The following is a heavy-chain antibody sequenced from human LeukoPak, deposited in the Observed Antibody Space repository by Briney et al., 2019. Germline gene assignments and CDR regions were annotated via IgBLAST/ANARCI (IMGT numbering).Heavy chain of an antibody. D-gene: IGHD2-2*01. CDR2: IIPIFGTA. V-gene: IGHV1-69*06. CDR3: ARVCRVVPAAIGWFDP. J-gene: IGHJ5*02. CDR1: GGTFSSYA. Sequence: SVKVSCKASGGTFSSYAISWVRQAPGQGLEWMGGIIPIFGTANYAQKFQGRVTITADKSTSTAYMELSRLRSDDTAVYYCARVCRVVPAAIGWFDPWGQGTLVTVSS.